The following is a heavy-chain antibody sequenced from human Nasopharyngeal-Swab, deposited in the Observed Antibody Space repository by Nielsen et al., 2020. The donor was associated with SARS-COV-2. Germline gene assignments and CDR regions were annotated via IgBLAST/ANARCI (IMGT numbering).Heavy chain of an antibody. CDR2: ISAYNGNT. D-gene: IGHD3-22*01. CDR1: GYTFTSYG. CDR3: ARRSSRDYYDSSGYEDY. Sequence: ASVKVSCKASGYTFTSYGISWVRQAHGQGLEWMGWISAYNGNTNYAQKLQGRVTMTTDTSTSTAYMELRSLRSDDTAVYYCARRSSRDYYDSSGYEDYWGQGTLVTVSS. V-gene: IGHV1-18*01. J-gene: IGHJ4*02.